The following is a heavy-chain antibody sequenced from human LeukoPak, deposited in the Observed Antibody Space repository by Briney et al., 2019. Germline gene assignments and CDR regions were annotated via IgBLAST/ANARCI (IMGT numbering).Heavy chain of an antibody. Sequence: PGGSLRLSCAASGFTFSSYAMSWVRQAPGKGLEWVSAISGSGGSTYYADSVKGRFTISRDNSKNTLYLQMNSLRAEDTAVYYCAKKDDLPAAIDHYYYGMDVWGQGTTVTVSS. CDR2: ISGSGGST. D-gene: IGHD2-2*01. J-gene: IGHJ6*02. CDR3: AKKDDLPAAIDHYYYGMDV. CDR1: GFTFSSYA. V-gene: IGHV3-23*01.